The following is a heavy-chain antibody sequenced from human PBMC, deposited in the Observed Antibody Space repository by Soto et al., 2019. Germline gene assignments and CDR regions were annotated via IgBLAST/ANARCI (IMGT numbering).Heavy chain of an antibody. Sequence: SETLSLTCAVYGGSFSGYYWSWIRQPPGKGLEWIGEINHSGSTNYNPSLKSRVTISVDTSKNQFSLKLSSVTAADTAVYYCARAREEYSGYDLGGGGTHDYWGQGTLVTVSS. V-gene: IGHV4-34*01. CDR2: INHSGST. D-gene: IGHD5-12*01. CDR1: GGSFSGYY. J-gene: IGHJ4*02. CDR3: ARAREEYSGYDLGGGGTHDY.